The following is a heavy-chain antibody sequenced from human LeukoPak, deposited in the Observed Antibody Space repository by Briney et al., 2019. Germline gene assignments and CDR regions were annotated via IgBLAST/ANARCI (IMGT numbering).Heavy chain of an antibody. CDR1: GFTFDDYA. CDR3: AKDRGRYSGYDYIDY. V-gene: IGHV3-43*02. D-gene: IGHD5-12*01. CDR2: ISGDGGST. J-gene: IGHJ4*02. Sequence: GGSLRLSYAASGFTFDDYAMHWVRQAPGKGLEWVSLISGDGGSTYYADSVKGRFTISRDNSKNSLYLQMNSLRTEDTALYYCAKDRGRYSGYDYIDYWGQGTLVTVSS.